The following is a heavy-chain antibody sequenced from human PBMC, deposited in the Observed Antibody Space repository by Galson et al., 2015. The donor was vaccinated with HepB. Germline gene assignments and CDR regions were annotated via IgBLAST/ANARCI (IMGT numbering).Heavy chain of an antibody. Sequence: PALVKPTQTLTLTCTFSGFSLTTSGVVVGWIRQPPGKALEWLALIYWNDDKRYSPSLKSRLTITKDTSKNQVVLTMTNMGPVDTGTYYCAHSRKLGMNFDYWGQGILVTVSS. CDR2: IYWNDDK. J-gene: IGHJ4*02. V-gene: IGHV2-5*01. CDR1: GFSLTTSGVV. D-gene: IGHD7-27*01. CDR3: AHSRKLGMNFDY.